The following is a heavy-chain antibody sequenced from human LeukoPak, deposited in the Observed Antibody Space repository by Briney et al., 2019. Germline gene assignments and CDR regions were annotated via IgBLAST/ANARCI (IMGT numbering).Heavy chain of an antibody. CDR1: GLTFRHYW. J-gene: IGHJ3*02. V-gene: IGHV3-7*05. CDR2: MNQDGTTK. CDR3: ATSVTSPGAFDI. Sequence: PGGSLRLSCAASGLTFRHYWMTWVRQAPGKGLEWVANMNQDGTTKYYGDSVKGRFTVSRDNAKNSLYLQVNSLRADDTAVYYCATSVTSPGAFDIWGQGTVVTVSS. D-gene: IGHD4-17*01.